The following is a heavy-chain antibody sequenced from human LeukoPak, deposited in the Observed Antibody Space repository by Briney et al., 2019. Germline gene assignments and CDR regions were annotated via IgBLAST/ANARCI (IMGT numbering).Heavy chain of an antibody. CDR3: AKDRNSVLLWFGELLSDPGFDY. Sequence: RGGSLRLSCAASGFTFSSYAMSWARQAPGEGLEWVSAISGSGGSTYYADSVKGRFTISRDNSKNTLYLQMNSLRAEDTAVYYCAKDRNSVLLWFGELLSDPGFDYWGQGTLVTVSS. CDR2: ISGSGGST. D-gene: IGHD3-10*01. J-gene: IGHJ4*02. V-gene: IGHV3-23*01. CDR1: GFTFSSYA.